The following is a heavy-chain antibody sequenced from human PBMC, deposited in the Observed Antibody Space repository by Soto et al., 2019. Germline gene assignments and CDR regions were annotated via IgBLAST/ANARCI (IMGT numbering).Heavy chain of an antibody. CDR2: ISGSDGKT. CDR3: ARWSYLDY. D-gene: IGHD3-3*01. V-gene: IGHV3-23*01. J-gene: IGHJ4*02. Sequence: GALRLSCAASGFSFGSYALSWVRQAPGKGLEWVSTISGSDGKTFYADSVKGRFSISRDTSQNTLYLQMNSLRADDTAIYYCARWSYLDYWGQGTRVTVSS. CDR1: GFSFGSYA.